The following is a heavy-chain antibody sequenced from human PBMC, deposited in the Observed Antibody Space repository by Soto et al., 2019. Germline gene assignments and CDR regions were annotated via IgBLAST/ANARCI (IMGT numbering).Heavy chain of an antibody. CDR1: GGSFSGYY. V-gene: IGHV4-34*01. D-gene: IGHD6-6*01. CDR2: INHSGST. Sequence: QVQLQQWGAGLLKPSETLSLTCAVYGGSFSGYYWSWIRQPPGKGLEWIGEINHSGSTNYNPSLKSRVTISVDTSKTQFSLKLSSVTAADTAVYYCARGPLSSPYYYYYGMDVWGQGTTVTVSS. CDR3: ARGPLSSPYYYYYGMDV. J-gene: IGHJ6*02.